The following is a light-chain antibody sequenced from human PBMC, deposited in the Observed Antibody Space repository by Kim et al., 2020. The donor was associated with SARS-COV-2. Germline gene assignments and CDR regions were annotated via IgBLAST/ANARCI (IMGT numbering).Light chain of an antibody. CDR2: NDN. CDR1: SSNVGLHF. Sequence: QSVLTQPPSTSGTPGQRVTISCSGSSSNVGLHFVNWYQQLPGTAPKVFIYNDNQRPSGVPDRFSGSRSGTSASLAISGLQSEDEADYYCATGDVSLNGWVFGGGTQLTVL. V-gene: IGLV1-44*01. J-gene: IGLJ3*02. CDR3: ATGDVSLNGWV.